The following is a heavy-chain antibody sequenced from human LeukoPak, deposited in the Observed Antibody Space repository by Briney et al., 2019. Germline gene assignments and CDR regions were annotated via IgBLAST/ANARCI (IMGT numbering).Heavy chain of an antibody. V-gene: IGHV4-61*02. CDR2: IHTSGRT. D-gene: IGHD3-3*01. CDR3: ARVVTMFGVGGMDV. Sequence: TLSLTCTVSGGSISSGSYYWSWIRQPAGKGREWIGRIHTSGRTNYNPSLTSRATISVDTSKNQFSLKLSSVTAADTAVYYCARVVTMFGVGGMDVWGQGTTVTVSS. J-gene: IGHJ6*02. CDR1: GGSISSGSYY.